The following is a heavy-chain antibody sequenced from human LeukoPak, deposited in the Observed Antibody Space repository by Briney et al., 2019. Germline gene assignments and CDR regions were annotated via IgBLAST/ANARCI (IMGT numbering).Heavy chain of an antibody. CDR3: ARDNNIVVVVAAYYMDV. D-gene: IGHD2-15*01. J-gene: IGHJ6*03. CDR1: GFTFSSYW. V-gene: IGHV3-7*01. CDR2: IKQDGSEK. Sequence: GGSLRLSCAASGFTFSSYWMSWVRQAPGKGLEWVANIKQDGSEKYYVDSVKGRFTISRDNAKNSLYLQMNSLRAEDTTVYYCARDNNIVVVVAAYYMDVWGKGTTVTVSS.